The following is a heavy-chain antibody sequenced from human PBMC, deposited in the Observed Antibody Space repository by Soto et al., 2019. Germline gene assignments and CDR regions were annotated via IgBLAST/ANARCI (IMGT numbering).Heavy chain of an antibody. CDR3: AREDDILTGYYPFDY. CDR1: GYTFTSYG. D-gene: IGHD3-9*01. Sequence: ASVKVSCKASGYTFTSYGISWVRQAPVQGLEWMGWISAYNGNTNYAQKLQGRVTMTTDTSTSTAYMELRSLRSDDTAVYYCAREDDILTGYYPFDYWGQGTLVTVSS. J-gene: IGHJ4*02. V-gene: IGHV1-18*01. CDR2: ISAYNGNT.